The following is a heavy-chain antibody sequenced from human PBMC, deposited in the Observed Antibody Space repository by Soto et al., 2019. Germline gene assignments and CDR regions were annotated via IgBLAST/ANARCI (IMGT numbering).Heavy chain of an antibody. CDR2: LSGSGGST. D-gene: IGHD1-20*01. CDR3: AKPPDYNWNDY. Sequence: GGSLRLSCAASGFTFSTYAMSWVRQAPGKGLEWVSALSGSGGSTYYADSVKGRFTISRDNSKDTLYLQMNNLRAEDTAVYYCAKPPDYNWNDYWGQGTLVTVSS. V-gene: IGHV3-23*01. J-gene: IGHJ4*02. CDR1: GFTFSTYA.